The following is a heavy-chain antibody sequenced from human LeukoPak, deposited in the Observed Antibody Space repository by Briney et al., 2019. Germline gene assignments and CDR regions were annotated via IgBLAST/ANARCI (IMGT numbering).Heavy chain of an antibody. CDR2: IYYRGTT. Sequence: SETLSLTCTVSGGSISSTSYYWGWIRQPPGKGLEWIGSIYYRGTTYYSPSLKSRVTMSVDTSKNQFSLKLSSVTAADTAVYYCARQGQLRYFGVDPWGQGTLVTVSS. D-gene: IGHD3-9*01. V-gene: IGHV4-39*01. CDR3: ARQGQLRYFGVDP. J-gene: IGHJ5*02. CDR1: GGSISSTSYY.